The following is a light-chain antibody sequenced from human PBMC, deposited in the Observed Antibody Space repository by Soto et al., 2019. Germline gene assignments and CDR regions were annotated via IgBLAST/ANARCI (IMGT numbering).Light chain of an antibody. CDR1: QSVSTRY. V-gene: IGKV3-20*01. CDR3: HQFGSSPPAFT. Sequence: ESMLTQSPGTLSLSPGERATLSCRASQSVSTRYLAWYQQKPGLAPRLLIYGASIRATGIPDRFSGSGSGTDFTLTISRLEPEDFAVYYCHQFGSSPPAFTFGQGTKLEI. CDR2: GAS. J-gene: IGKJ2*01.